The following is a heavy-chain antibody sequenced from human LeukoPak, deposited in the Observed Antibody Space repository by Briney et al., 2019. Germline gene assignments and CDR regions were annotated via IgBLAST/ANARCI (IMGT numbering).Heavy chain of an antibody. J-gene: IGHJ4*02. CDR2: IKSKTDGGTT. CDR1: GFTFSNAW. D-gene: IGHD6-13*01. V-gene: IGHV3-15*01. CDR3: TTGDQQLAGFDY. Sequence: GGSLRLSCAASGFTFSNAWMSWVRQAAGKGLEWVGRIKSKTDGGTTDYAAPVKGRFTISRDDSKNTLYLQMNSLKTEDTAVYYCTTGDQQLAGFDYWGQGTLVTVSS.